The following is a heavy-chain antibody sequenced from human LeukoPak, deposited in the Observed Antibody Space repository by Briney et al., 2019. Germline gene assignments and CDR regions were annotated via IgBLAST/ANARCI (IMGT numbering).Heavy chain of an antibody. V-gene: IGHV3-48*03. CDR3: ARDQSSGYYSLDAFDI. CDR2: ISSSGTTI. Sequence: PGGSLRLSCAASGFTFSSYEMNWVRQAPGKGLEWGSYISSSGTTIYYADSVKGRFTISRDNAKNSLYLQMNSLRAEDTAVYYCARDQSSGYYSLDAFDIWGQGTMVTVSS. J-gene: IGHJ3*02. D-gene: IGHD3-22*01. CDR1: GFTFSSYE.